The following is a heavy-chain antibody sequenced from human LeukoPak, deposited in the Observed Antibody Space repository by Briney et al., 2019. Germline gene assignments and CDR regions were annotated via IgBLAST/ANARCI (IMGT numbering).Heavy chain of an antibody. Sequence: GASVKVSCKASGYTFTNYYMHWVRQAPGQGLEWMGWISAYNGNTNYAQKLQGRVTMTTDTSTSTAYMELRSLRSDDTAVYYCARSIVVVPAAHDYWGQGTLVTVSS. CDR1: GYTFTNYY. V-gene: IGHV1-18*04. CDR2: ISAYNGNT. J-gene: IGHJ4*02. D-gene: IGHD2-2*01. CDR3: ARSIVVVPAAHDY.